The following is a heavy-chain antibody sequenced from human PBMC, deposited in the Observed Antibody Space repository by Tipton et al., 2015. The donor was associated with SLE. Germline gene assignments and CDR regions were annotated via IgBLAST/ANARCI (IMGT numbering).Heavy chain of an antibody. D-gene: IGHD3-10*01. Sequence: QPGPEVKKPGEALQISCKTSGYSFTNSWIVWFRHMPGKGLECMGMIDPSDSDTRYNPSFQGHVSMSIDRSTTTAYLQWRSLKASDTAMYFCARRWVQTVFDYWGQGTLVTVSS. J-gene: IGHJ4*02. V-gene: IGHV5-51*03. CDR1: GYSFTNSW. CDR2: IDPSDSDT. CDR3: ARRWVQTVFDY.